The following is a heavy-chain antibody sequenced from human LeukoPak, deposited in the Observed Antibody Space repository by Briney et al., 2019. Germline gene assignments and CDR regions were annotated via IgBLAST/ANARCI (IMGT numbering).Heavy chain of an antibody. D-gene: IGHD5-12*01. CDR2: ISSSSSYI. CDR3: ARLMDIVATTTNYYYMDV. CDR1: GFTFSSYS. V-gene: IGHV3-21*01. Sequence: RSGGSLRLSCAASGFTFSSYSMNWVRQAPGKGLGWVSSISSSSSYIYYADSVKGRFTISRDNAKNSLYLQMNSLRAEDTAVYYCARLMDIVATTTNYYYMDVWGKGTTVTVSS. J-gene: IGHJ6*03.